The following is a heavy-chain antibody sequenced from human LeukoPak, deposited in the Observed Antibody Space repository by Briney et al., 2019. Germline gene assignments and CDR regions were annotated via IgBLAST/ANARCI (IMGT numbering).Heavy chain of an antibody. CDR1: GFTFDDYA. CDR2: ISWNSDSI. Sequence: GRSLRLSCAASGFTFDDYAMHWVRQAPGKGLEWVSGISWNSDSIGYADSVKGRFTISRDNAKNSLYLQMNSVRAEDTALYYCAKRTVIAVAGNFDYWGQGTLVTVSS. J-gene: IGHJ4*02. D-gene: IGHD6-19*01. CDR3: AKRTVIAVAGNFDY. V-gene: IGHV3-9*01.